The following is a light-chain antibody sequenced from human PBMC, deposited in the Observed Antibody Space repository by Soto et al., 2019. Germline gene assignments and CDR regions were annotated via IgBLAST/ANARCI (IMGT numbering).Light chain of an antibody. CDR2: GAS. V-gene: IGKV3-15*01. Sequence: EIAMTQSPATLSVSPGERATLSCRASQSVRSNLAWYQLKPGQAPRLLIIGASTRATAIPARFSGSGSGTEFTLTISSLQSEDFAVYYCQQYQDWPPLTFGGGTKVEIK. CDR3: QQYQDWPPLT. J-gene: IGKJ4*01. CDR1: QSVRSN.